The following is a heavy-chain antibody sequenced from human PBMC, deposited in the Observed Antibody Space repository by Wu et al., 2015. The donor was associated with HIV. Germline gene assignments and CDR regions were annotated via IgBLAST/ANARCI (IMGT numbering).Heavy chain of an antibody. D-gene: IGHD4-17*01. CDR3: ARSREHRGHGDYEFDI. CDR1: ITPFTGYY. Sequence: QVQLVQSGAEVKKPGGLSEGLLQGFWITPFTGYYMHWVRQAPGQGLEWMGWINPNSGGTNYAQKFQGRVTMTRDTSISTAYMELSRLRSDDTAVYYCARSREHRGHGDYEFDIWGQGTMVTGLF. V-gene: IGHV1-2*02. CDR2: INPNSGGT. J-gene: IGHJ3*02.